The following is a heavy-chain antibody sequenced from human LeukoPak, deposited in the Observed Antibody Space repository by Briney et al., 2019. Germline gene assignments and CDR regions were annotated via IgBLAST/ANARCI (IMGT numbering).Heavy chain of an antibody. V-gene: IGHV4-59*12. J-gene: IGHJ4*02. D-gene: IGHD3-22*01. Sequence: SETLSLTCTVSGGSISSYYWSWIRQPPGKGLEWIGYIYYSGSTNYNPSLKSRVTISVDTSKNQFSLKLSSVTAADTAVYYCARGERITMIVVVTPFDYWGQGTLVTVSS. CDR2: IYYSGST. CDR3: ARGERITMIVVVTPFDY. CDR1: GGSISSYY.